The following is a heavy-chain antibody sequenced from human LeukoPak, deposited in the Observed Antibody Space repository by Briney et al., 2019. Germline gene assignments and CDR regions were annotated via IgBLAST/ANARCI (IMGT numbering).Heavy chain of an antibody. CDR3: ARVGGSGSYFSPGIDWYFDL. D-gene: IGHD3-10*01. CDR1: GYTFTSYG. Sequence: ASVKVSCKASGYTFTSYGISRVRQAPGQGLAWMGWISAYNGNTNYAQKLQGRVTMTTDTSTSTAYMELRSLRSDDTAVYYCARVGGSGSYFSPGIDWYFDLWGRGTLVTVSS. CDR2: ISAYNGNT. V-gene: IGHV1-18*01. J-gene: IGHJ2*01.